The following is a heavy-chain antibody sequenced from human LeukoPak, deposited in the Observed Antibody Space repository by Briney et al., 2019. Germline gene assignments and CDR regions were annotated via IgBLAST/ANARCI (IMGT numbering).Heavy chain of an antibody. CDR2: ASSSGDST. Sequence: TGESLRLSWAASGFTSGSYAMSWVRHAPGRGREWVSSASSSGDSTYYADSVKGRFTISRDNSNNTPYLQMNSLRAEDTAVYYCAKHKTGYPPPYYFYYWGQGTLVTVSS. CDR1: GFTSGSYA. CDR3: AKHKTGYPPPYYFYY. J-gene: IGHJ4*02. D-gene: IGHD3-9*01. V-gene: IGHV3-23*01.